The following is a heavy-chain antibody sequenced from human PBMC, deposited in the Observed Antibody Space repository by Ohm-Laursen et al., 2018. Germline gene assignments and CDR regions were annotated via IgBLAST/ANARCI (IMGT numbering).Heavy chain of an antibody. V-gene: IGHV3-23*01. J-gene: IGHJ6*02. CDR1: GFTFSNYA. CDR2: ISGSGGST. Sequence: SLRLSCAASGFTFSNYAMNWVRQAPGNGLEWVSAISGSGGSTYYADSVKGRFTISRDNSKNTLYLQMNNLRAEDTALYYCAKGPLRVVVPAAMHYGMDVWGQGTTVTVSS. D-gene: IGHD2-2*01. CDR3: AKGPLRVVVPAAMHYGMDV.